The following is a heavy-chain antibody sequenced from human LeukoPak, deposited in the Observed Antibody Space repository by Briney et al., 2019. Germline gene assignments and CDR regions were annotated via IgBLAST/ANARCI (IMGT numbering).Heavy chain of an antibody. CDR1: GFTFSSYG. J-gene: IGHJ4*02. Sequence: GGSLRLSCAASGFTFSSYGMHWVRQAPGKGLEWVAVISYDGSNKYYADSVKGRFTISRDNSENTLYLQMNSLRAEDTAVYYCARVVLEYYYDSSGHPPPIYFDYWGQGTLVTVSS. V-gene: IGHV3-30*03. CDR3: ARVVLEYYYDSSGHPPPIYFDY. CDR2: ISYDGSNK. D-gene: IGHD3-22*01.